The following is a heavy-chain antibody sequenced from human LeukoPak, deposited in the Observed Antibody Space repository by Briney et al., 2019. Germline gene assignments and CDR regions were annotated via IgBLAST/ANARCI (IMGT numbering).Heavy chain of an antibody. D-gene: IGHD3-22*01. CDR1: GYTFTSYG. Sequence: GASVKVSCKASGYTFTSYGISWVRQAPGQGFEWMGWISAYNGNTNYAQKFKGRVTMTTDTSTSTPYMELKSLRSDDTAVYYCARGTSHEYYYDSSGPTDYWGQGTLVSVSS. J-gene: IGHJ4*02. CDR3: ARGTSHEYYYDSSGPTDY. CDR2: ISAYNGNT. V-gene: IGHV1-18*01.